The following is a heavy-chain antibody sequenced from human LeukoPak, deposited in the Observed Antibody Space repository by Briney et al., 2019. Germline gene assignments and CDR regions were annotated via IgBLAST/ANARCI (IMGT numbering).Heavy chain of an antibody. CDR1: GFTFSNYN. Sequence: GGSLRLSCAASGFTFSNYNMNWVRQAPGKGLEWVSYISISSSAIYYADSVKGRFTISRDNAKNSLYLQMNSLRAEDTAIYYCATYRQVLLPFESWGQGTLVTVSS. CDR3: ATYRQVLLPFES. D-gene: IGHD2-8*02. V-gene: IGHV3-48*01. J-gene: IGHJ4*02. CDR2: ISISSSAI.